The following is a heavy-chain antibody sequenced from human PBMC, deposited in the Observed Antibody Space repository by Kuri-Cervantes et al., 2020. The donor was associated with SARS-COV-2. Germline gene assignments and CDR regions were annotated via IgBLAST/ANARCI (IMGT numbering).Heavy chain of an antibody. V-gene: IGHV4-39*01. J-gene: IGHJ5*02. CDR3: ARQMMSSITIFGVVITRNCFDP. CDR2: IYYSGST. CDR1: GGSISSSSYY. D-gene: IGHD3-3*01. Sequence: SETLSLTCTVSGGSISSSSYYWGWIRQPPGKGLEWIGSIYYSGSTYYNPSLKSRVTISVDTSKNLFSLKLSSVTAADTAVYYCARQMMSSITIFGVVITRNCFDPWGQGTLVTVSS.